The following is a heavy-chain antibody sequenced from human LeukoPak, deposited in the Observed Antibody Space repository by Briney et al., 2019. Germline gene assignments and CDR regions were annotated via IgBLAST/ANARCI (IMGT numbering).Heavy chain of an antibody. J-gene: IGHJ2*01. D-gene: IGHD3-10*01. CDR3: ARDRGSGGYWYFDL. CDR1: GFTFSSYS. V-gene: IGHV3-48*04. Sequence: GGSLRLSCAASGFTFSSYSMNWVRQAPGKGLEWVPYISSSSSTIYYADSVKGRFTISRDNAKNSLYLQMNSLRAEDMAVYYCARDRGSGGYWYFDLWGRGTLVTVSS. CDR2: ISSSSSTI.